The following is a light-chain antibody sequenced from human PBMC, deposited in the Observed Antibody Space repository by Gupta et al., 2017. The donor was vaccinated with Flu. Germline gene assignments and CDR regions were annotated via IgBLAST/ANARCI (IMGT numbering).Light chain of an antibody. Sequence: PATLSLPPGKSATLSCGASQSVSSYLAWYQQKPGQAPRLLIYDASNRATGIPARFSGSGSGTDFTLTISSLEPEDFAVYYCQQRSNWPRTFGQGTKVEIK. V-gene: IGKV3-11*01. CDR3: QQRSNWPRT. CDR2: DAS. CDR1: QSVSSY. J-gene: IGKJ1*01.